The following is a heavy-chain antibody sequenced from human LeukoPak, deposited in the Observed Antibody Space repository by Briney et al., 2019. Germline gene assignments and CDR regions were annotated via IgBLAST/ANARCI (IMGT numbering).Heavy chain of an antibody. Sequence: ASVKVSCKASGYTFTSYGISWVRQAPGQGLEWMGWISAYNGNTNYAQKLQGRVTMTTDTSTSTAYMELRSLRSDDTAVYYCARLRYSGYDSGAFDYWGQGTLVTVSS. CDR2: ISAYNGNT. D-gene: IGHD5-12*01. V-gene: IGHV1-18*01. J-gene: IGHJ4*02. CDR3: ARLRYSGYDSGAFDY. CDR1: GYTFTSYG.